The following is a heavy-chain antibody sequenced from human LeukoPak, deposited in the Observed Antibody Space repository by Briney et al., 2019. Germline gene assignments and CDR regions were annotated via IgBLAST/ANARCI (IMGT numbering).Heavy chain of an antibody. CDR1: GYTFTTYD. CDR3: ARRIRGAPTNY. V-gene: IGHV1-8*01. J-gene: IGHJ4*02. Sequence: ASVKVSCKASGYTFTTYDLNWVRQATGQGLEWMGWMNPNSGNTGYAQKFQGRVTMTRNISITTAYMELSNLTSEDTAVYYCARRIRGAPTNYWGQGTLVTVSS. CDR2: MNPNSGNT. D-gene: IGHD3-10*01.